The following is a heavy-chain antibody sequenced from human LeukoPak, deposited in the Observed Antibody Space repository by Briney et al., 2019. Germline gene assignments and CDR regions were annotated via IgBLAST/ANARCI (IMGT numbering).Heavy chain of an antibody. V-gene: IGHV3-30-3*01. Sequence: GRSLRLSCAASGFTFSSYAMHWVRQAPGKGLEWVAVISYDGSNKYYADSVKGRFTISRGNSKNTLYLQMNSLRAEDTAVYYCARDRELWFRNDAFDIWGQGTMVTVSS. D-gene: IGHD5-18*01. CDR3: ARDRELWFRNDAFDI. CDR1: GFTFSSYA. CDR2: ISYDGSNK. J-gene: IGHJ3*02.